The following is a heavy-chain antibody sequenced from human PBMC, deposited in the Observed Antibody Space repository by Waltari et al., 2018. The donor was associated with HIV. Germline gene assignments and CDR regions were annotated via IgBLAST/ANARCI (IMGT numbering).Heavy chain of an antibody. CDR1: GYTFPDKY. CDR2: MNPNNGAT. D-gene: IGHD1-7*01. J-gene: IGHJ4*02. V-gene: IGHV1-2*02. Sequence: QVQLVQSGAEVKKPGASVKVSCTASGYTFPDKYLHWVRQAPGQGRAWMAWMNPNNGATFYAQKFQGRVTVTRDTSISTAYMDLSSLRSDDTAVYYCARVSITGTTWDYWGQGTLVTVSS. CDR3: ARVSITGTTWDY.